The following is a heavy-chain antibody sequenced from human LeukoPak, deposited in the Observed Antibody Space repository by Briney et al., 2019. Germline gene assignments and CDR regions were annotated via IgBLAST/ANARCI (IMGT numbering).Heavy chain of an antibody. D-gene: IGHD3/OR15-3a*01. CDR2: ISGTGA. Sequence: GGSLRLSCAASGFTFSSYAMSWVRQAPGKGLEWVSSISGTGAYYTDSVRGRFTISRDNSKNTLFLQMSRLRAEDTAVYHCARTHGDYYFDYWGLGTLVTVSS. CDR1: GFTFSSYA. CDR3: ARTHGDYYFDY. V-gene: IGHV3-23*01. J-gene: IGHJ4*02.